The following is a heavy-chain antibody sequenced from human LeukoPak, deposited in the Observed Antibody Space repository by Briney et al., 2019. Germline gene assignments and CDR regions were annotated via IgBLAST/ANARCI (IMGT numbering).Heavy chain of an antibody. J-gene: IGHJ4*02. CDR3: ARVYLGSYPHFDY. V-gene: IGHV1-2*02. Sequence: ASVKVSCKASGYTFTGYYMHWVRQAPGQGLEWMGWINPNSGGTNYAQKFQGRVTMTRDTSISTAYMELSRLRSDDTAVYYCARVYLGSYPHFDYWGQGTLVTVSS. CDR2: INPNSGGT. D-gene: IGHD3-16*02. CDR1: GYTFTGYY.